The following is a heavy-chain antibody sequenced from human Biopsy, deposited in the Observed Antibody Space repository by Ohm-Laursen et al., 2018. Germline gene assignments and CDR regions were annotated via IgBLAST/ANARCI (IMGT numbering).Heavy chain of an antibody. CDR2: IFAGGGRT. V-gene: IGHV3-53*01. J-gene: IGHJ4*02. CDR1: GFTVSSTY. CDR3: ARTIMAGGVILNYFDY. Sequence: GSLRLSCAASGFTVSSTYMSWVRQAPGKGLDWVSIIFAGGGRTYYADSVKGRFTISRDISENTVSLQMNSLRAEDTAVYYCARTIMAGGVILNYFDYWGQGTLVTVSS. D-gene: IGHD3-10*01.